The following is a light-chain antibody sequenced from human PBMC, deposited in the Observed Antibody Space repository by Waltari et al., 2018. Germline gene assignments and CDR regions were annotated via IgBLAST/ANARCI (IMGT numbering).Light chain of an antibody. CDR1: TGAVTSGHY. CDR3: LLSYSDARRV. Sequence: QAVVTQEPSLTVSPGGTVTLPCGSSTGAVTSGHYPYWFQQMPGQAPRTLIYDTSKKHSWTPARFSGSLLGGNAALTLSGAQPEDEAEYYCLLSYSDARRVFGGGTKLTVL. V-gene: IGLV7-46*01. J-gene: IGLJ3*02. CDR2: DTS.